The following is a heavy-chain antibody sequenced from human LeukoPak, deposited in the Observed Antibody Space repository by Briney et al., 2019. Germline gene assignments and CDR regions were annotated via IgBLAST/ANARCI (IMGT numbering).Heavy chain of an antibody. D-gene: IGHD2-2*01. CDR1: GYTFTGYY. CDR2: VNPNSGGT. V-gene: IGHV1-2*02. CDR3: ARGGRTMTKVVPQGDDY. J-gene: IGHJ4*02. Sequence: ASVKVSCKASGYTFTGYYMHWVRLAPGQGLEWMGWVNPNSGGTNYAQKFQGRVTMTRDTSISTAYMELSRLRSDDTAVYYCARGGRTMTKVVPQGDDYWGQGTLVTVSS.